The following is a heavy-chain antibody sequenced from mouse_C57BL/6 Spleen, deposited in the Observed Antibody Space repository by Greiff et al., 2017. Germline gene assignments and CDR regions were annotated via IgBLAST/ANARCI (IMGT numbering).Heavy chain of an antibody. D-gene: IGHD2-4*01. Sequence: VQRVESGAELVKPGASVKISCKASGYAFSSYWMNWVKQRHGKGLEWIGQIYPGDGDTNYNGKFKGKATLTADKSSSTAYMPLSSLTSEDSAVYFCARIDYDFDNWGQGTTLTVSS. CDR2: IYPGDGDT. V-gene: IGHV1-80*01. J-gene: IGHJ2*01. CDR1: GYAFSSYW. CDR3: ARIDYDFDN.